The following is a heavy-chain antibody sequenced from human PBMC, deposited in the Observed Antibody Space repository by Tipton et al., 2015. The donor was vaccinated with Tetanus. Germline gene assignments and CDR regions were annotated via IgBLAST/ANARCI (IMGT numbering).Heavy chain of an antibody. CDR3: AKQEDNWFDP. CDR1: GGSLFSGSFY. CDR2: IYYNGNT. D-gene: IGHD2-15*01. J-gene: IGHJ5*02. V-gene: IGHV4-39*01. Sequence: SLTCSVSGGSLFSGSFYWAWIRQPPGKGLEWIGNIYYNGNTYYLSSLKSRVTISADTSTNQLSLRLRSVTAADTAVYYCAKQEDNWFDPWGQGTLVSVSS.